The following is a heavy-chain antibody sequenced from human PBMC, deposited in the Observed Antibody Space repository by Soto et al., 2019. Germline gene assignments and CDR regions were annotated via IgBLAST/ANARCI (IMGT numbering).Heavy chain of an antibody. D-gene: IGHD5-12*01. Sequence: KAGPSVKVSCKASGYTFTGYYMHWVRQAPGQGLEWMGWINPNSGGTNYAQKFQGRVTMTRDTSISTAYMELSRLRSDDTAVYYCARAVYSGYDYYYYGMDVWGQGTTVTVSS. CDR1: GYTFTGYY. CDR3: ARAVYSGYDYYYYGMDV. CDR2: INPNSGGT. V-gene: IGHV1-2*02. J-gene: IGHJ6*02.